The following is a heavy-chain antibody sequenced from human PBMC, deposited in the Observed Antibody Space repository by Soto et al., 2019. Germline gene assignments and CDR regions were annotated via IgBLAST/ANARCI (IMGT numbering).Heavy chain of an antibody. Sequence: GGSLRLSCAASGLTFSNYAMSWVRQAPGKGLEWVSGISGNSGSTYYADSVKGRFTISRDNSKNTLSLQMNSLRVEDTALYYCASATSRYFDWLLSAFDIWGQGTMVTVSS. V-gene: IGHV3-23*01. CDR3: ASATSRYFDWLLSAFDI. D-gene: IGHD3-9*01. J-gene: IGHJ3*02. CDR2: ISGNSGST. CDR1: GLTFSNYA.